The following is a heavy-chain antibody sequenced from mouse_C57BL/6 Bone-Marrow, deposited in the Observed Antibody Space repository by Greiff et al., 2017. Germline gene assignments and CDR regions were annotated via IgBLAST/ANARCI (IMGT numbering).Heavy chain of an antibody. J-gene: IGHJ4*01. CDR3: ARERDYYGSSDYAMDY. CDR2: ISDGGSYT. Sequence: EVKLVESGGGLVKPGGSLKLSCAASGFTFSSYAMSWVRQTPEKRLEWVATISDGGSYTYYPDNVKGRFTITRDNAKNNLYLQMSHLKSEDTAMYYCARERDYYGSSDYAMDYWGQGTSVTVSS. V-gene: IGHV5-4*01. D-gene: IGHD1-1*01. CDR1: GFTFSSYA.